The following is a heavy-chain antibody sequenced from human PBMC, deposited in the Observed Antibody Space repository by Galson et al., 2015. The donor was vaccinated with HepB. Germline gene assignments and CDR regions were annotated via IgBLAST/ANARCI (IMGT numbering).Heavy chain of an antibody. J-gene: IGHJ4*02. Sequence: SLRLSCAASGFTFSSYSMNWVRQAPGKGLEWVSSISRTSSYIYYADSVKGRFTISRDNAKNSLYLQMNSLRAEDTAVYYCARDRVLDYWGQGTLVTVSS. CDR2: ISRTSSYI. CDR1: GFTFSSYS. D-gene: IGHD2-2*01. V-gene: IGHV3-21*01. CDR3: ARDRVLDY.